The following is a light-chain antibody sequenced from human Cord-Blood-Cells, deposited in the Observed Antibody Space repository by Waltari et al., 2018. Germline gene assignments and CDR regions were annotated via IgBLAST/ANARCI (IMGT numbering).Light chain of an antibody. CDR3: QQRSNWLT. CDR2: DAS. Sequence: DIVLTQPPATLSLSPGERTTLSCRASQIVSSYLAWYQQKPGQAPRLLIYDASNRATGIPARFSGSGSGTDFTLTISSLEPEDFAVYYCQQRSNWLTFGGGTKVEIK. V-gene: IGKV3-11*01. CDR1: QIVSSY. J-gene: IGKJ4*01.